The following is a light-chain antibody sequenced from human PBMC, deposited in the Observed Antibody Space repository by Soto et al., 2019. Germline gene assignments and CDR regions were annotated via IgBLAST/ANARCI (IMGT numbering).Light chain of an antibody. CDR2: DAS. Sequence: VLTQSPATLSLSQWERDKLSCRASQSVSNYLAWYQQKPGQAPRLLIYDASNRATGIPARFSGSGSGTDFTLTISSLEPEDFALYYCQQRNTWPPITFGQGTRLEIK. CDR1: QSVSNY. V-gene: IGKV3-11*01. J-gene: IGKJ5*01. CDR3: QQRNTWPPIT.